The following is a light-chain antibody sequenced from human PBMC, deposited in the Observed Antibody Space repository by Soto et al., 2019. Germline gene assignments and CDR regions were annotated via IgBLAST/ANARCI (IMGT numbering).Light chain of an antibody. J-gene: IGKJ4*01. CDR1: QTISSW. CDR2: DAS. V-gene: IGKV1-5*01. CDR3: QKCKVAPFT. Sequence: DIQMTQSPSTLSGSVGDRVTITCRASQTISSWLAWYQQKPGKAPKLLIYDASSLESGVPSRFSGSGSGTEFTLTISSLQPEDAATYYCQKCKVAPFTFGGGTKVDIK.